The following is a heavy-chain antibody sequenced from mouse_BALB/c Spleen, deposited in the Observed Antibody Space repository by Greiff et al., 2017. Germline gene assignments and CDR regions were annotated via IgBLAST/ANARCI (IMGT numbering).Heavy chain of an antibody. CDR2: ISNGGGST. Sequence: EVQVVESGGGLVQPGGSLKLSCAASGFTFSSYTMSWVRQTPEKRLEWVAYISNGGGSTYYPDTVKGRFTISRDNAKNTLYLQMSSLKSEDTAMYYCARQVDGSWYFDVWGAGTTVTVSS. J-gene: IGHJ1*01. D-gene: IGHD2-3*01. CDR1: GFTFSSYT. CDR3: ARQVDGSWYFDV. V-gene: IGHV5-12-2*01.